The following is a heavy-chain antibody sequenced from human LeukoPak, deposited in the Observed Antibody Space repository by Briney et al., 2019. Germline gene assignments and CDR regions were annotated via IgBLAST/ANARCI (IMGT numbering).Heavy chain of an antibody. J-gene: IGHJ6*02. D-gene: IGHD3-10*01. Sequence: GGSLRLSCAASGFTFSSYLMSWVRQAPGKGLEWVANIKQDGSEKYYVDSVKGRFTISRDNAKNSLYLQMNSLRAEDTAVYYCAKDVFTMVMDVWGQGTTVTVSS. V-gene: IGHV3-7*03. CDR2: IKQDGSEK. CDR1: GFTFSSYL. CDR3: AKDVFTMVMDV.